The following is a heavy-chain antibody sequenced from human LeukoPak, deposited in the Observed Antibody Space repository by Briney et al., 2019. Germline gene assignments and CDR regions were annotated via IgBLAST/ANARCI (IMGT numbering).Heavy chain of an antibody. Sequence: SETLSLTCTVSGGTISSYYWSWIRQPAGKGLEWIGRIYTSGSTNYNPSLKSRVTMSVDTSKNQFSLKLSSVTAADTAVYYCAMKQYSNYDYYMDVWGKGTTVTVSS. D-gene: IGHD4-11*01. CDR3: AMKQYSNYDYYMDV. V-gene: IGHV4-4*07. CDR1: GGTISSYY. J-gene: IGHJ6*03. CDR2: IYTSGST.